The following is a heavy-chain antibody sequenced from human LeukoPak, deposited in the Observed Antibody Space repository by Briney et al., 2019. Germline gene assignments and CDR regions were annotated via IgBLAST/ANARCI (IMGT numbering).Heavy chain of an antibody. CDR1: GFTFSSYG. Sequence: GGSLRLSCAASGFTFSSYGMHWVRQAPGKGLEWVSSIVGSSSTYYADSLKGRFTISRANAKNTLYLQMNSLRAEDTAVYYCASIGAGSSRDYWGQGTLVSVSS. CDR3: ASIGAGSSRDY. CDR2: IVGSSST. D-gene: IGHD6-13*01. J-gene: IGHJ4*02. V-gene: IGHV3-21*01.